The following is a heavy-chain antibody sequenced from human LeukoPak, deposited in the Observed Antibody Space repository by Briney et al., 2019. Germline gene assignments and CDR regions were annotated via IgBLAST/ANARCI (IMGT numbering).Heavy chain of an antibody. CDR1: GGTFSSYA. J-gene: IGHJ4*02. Sequence: SVQVSCKASGGTFSSYAISWVRQAPGQGLEWMGGIIPIFGTANYAQKFQGRVTITTDESTSTAYMELSSLRSEDTAVYYCASRWHSSSWCVHYFDYWGQGTLVTVSS. CDR2: IIPIFGTA. V-gene: IGHV1-69*05. CDR3: ASRWHSSSWCVHYFDY. D-gene: IGHD6-13*01.